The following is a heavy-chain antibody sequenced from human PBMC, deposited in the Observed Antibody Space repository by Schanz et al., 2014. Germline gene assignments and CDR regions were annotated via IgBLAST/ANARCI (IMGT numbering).Heavy chain of an antibody. CDR3: ARRVVPATMGLYFDL. Sequence: QVQLQESGPGLVKPSETLSLMCTVSGGSMDTHYWGWIRQPPGKGLEWIAFIYSSGIANYNPSLGGRATIPVDPPKTQFSRGLPSVPAADTATYYCARRVVPATMGLYFDLWGQGTLVTVSS. D-gene: IGHD2-21*01. CDR2: IYSSGIA. J-gene: IGHJ4*02. CDR1: GGSMDTHY. V-gene: IGHV4-59*08.